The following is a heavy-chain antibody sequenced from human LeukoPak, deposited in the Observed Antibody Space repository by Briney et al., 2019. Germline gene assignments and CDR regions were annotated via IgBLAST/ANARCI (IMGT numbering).Heavy chain of an antibody. V-gene: IGHV1-2*02. Sequence: GASVKVSCKASGYAFTGYYMHWVRQAPGQGLEWMGWINPNSGGTNYAQKFQGRVTMTRDTSISTAYLELSRLRSDDTAVYYCARDDYGDSKGWFDPWGQGTLVTVSS. J-gene: IGHJ5*02. CDR1: GYAFTGYY. D-gene: IGHD4-17*01. CDR3: ARDDYGDSKGWFDP. CDR2: INPNSGGT.